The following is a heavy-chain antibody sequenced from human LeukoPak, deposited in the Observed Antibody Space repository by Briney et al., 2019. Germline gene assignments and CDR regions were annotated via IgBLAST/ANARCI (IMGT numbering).Heavy chain of an antibody. Sequence: GGSLRLSCAASGFTFSSYWMSWVRQAPGKGLEWVANIKQDGSEKYYVDSVKGRFTISRDNAKNSLYLQMNSLRAEDTAVYYCAREGLRGDYEFDYWGQGTLVTVSS. D-gene: IGHD4-17*01. J-gene: IGHJ4*02. V-gene: IGHV3-7*01. CDR1: GFTFSSYW. CDR2: IKQDGSEK. CDR3: AREGLRGDYEFDY.